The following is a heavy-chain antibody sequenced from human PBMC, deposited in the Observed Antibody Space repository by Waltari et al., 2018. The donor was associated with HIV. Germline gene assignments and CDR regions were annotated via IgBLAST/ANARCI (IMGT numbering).Heavy chain of an antibody. CDR1: GFTFSRSA. V-gene: IGHV3-73*02. CDR2: IRSKANGYTT. CDR3: TRLSGNDAFDV. D-gene: IGHD1-1*01. Sequence: EVQLVESGGGLVQPGASLKLSCAASGFTFSRSAIHWVRQAPGKGLDWIGRIRSKANGYTTAYGASVKGRFIISRDDSKNTAYLQMSSLKTEDTALFYCTRLSGNDAFDVWGQGTLVTVSS. J-gene: IGHJ3*01.